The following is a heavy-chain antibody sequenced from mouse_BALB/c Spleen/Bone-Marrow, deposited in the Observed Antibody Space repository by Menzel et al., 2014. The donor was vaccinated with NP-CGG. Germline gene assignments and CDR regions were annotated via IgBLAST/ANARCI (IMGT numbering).Heavy chain of an antibody. V-gene: IGHV1-87*01. CDR3: ARGGANVDN. Sequence: QVQLQQSGAELARPGASVKLSCKASGYTFTSYWMQWVKQRPGQGLEWIGAIYPGDGDTRYTQKFKGKATLTADKSSSTAYMQLSSLASEDSAVYYCARGGANVDNWGQGTTLTVSS. CDR1: GYTFTSYW. J-gene: IGHJ2*01. CDR2: IYPGDGDT.